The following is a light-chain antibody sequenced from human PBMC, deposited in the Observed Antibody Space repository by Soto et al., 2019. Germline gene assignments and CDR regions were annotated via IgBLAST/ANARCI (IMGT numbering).Light chain of an antibody. CDR2: DVS. CDR1: SSDVGGYNY. J-gene: IGLJ1*01. V-gene: IGLV2-14*01. Sequence: SVLTQPASVSGSPGQSITISCTGTSSDVGGYNYVSWYQQHPGKAPKLMIYDVSNRPSGVSNRFSGSKSGNTASLTISGLQAEDEADYYCSSYTSISTLYVFGTGTKVTVL. CDR3: SSYTSISTLYV.